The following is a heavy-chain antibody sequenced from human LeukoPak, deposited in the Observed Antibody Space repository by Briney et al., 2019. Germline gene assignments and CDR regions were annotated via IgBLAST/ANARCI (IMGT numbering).Heavy chain of an antibody. V-gene: IGHV1-18*04. CDR1: GFTFTSYG. J-gene: IGHJ6*02. CDR2: ISAYSGNT. D-gene: IGHD5-24*01. Sequence: GASVKVSCKASGFTFTSYGFNWVRQAPGQGLEWMGWISAYSGNTNFAQKFQGRVTMTTDTSTRTVYMELRSLRSDDTAVYYCARDGVEVATYYYYAMDVWGQGTTVTVSS. CDR3: ARDGVEVATYYYYAMDV.